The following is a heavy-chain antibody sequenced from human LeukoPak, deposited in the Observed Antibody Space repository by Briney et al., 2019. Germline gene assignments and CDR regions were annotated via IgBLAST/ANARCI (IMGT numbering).Heavy chain of an antibody. CDR1: DFTFSRYA. D-gene: IGHD7-27*01. CDR2: ISPSGGGT. Sequence: PGGSLRLSCAASDFTFSRYAMSWVRQAPGKGLEWVSSISPSGGGTYYAESVKGRFTISRDNSKNTLYLQMNSLRAEDTAVYYCAKDQRAGDGYYYYGVDVWGQGTTVTVSS. CDR3: AKDQRAGDGYYYYGVDV. J-gene: IGHJ6*02. V-gene: IGHV3-23*01.